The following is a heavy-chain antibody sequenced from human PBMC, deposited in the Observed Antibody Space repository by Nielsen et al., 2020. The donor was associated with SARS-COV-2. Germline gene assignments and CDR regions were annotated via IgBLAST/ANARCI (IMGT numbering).Heavy chain of an antibody. J-gene: IGHJ4*02. V-gene: IGHV3-9*01. D-gene: IGHD3-3*01. CDR2: ISWNSGSI. CDR1: GFTFSSYA. CDR3: LPFVRNQWHPYTAYRATELSRITIFGVAPDY. Sequence: SLRLSCAASGFTFSSYAMHWVRQAPGKGLEWVSGISWNSGSIGYADSVKGRFTISRDNAKNSLYLQMNSLRAEDTALYYVLPFVRNQWHPYTAYRATELSRITIFGVAPDYWGQGTLVTVSS.